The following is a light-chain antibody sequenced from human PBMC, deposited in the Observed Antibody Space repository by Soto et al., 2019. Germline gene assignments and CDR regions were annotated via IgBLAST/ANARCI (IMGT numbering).Light chain of an antibody. CDR3: PTWGTGIHWV. CDR1: SGHSSYA. CDR2: LNSDVSH. Sequence: QPVLTQSPSASASLGASVKLTCTLSSGHSSYAIAWHQQQPEKGPRYLMKLNSDVSHSKGDGIPDRFSGSSSGAERYLTISSLQSEDEADYYCPTWGTGIHWVFGGGAKLTVL. J-gene: IGLJ3*02. V-gene: IGLV4-69*01.